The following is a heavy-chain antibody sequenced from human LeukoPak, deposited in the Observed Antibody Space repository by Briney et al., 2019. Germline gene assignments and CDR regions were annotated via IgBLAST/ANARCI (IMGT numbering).Heavy chain of an antibody. J-gene: IGHJ4*02. D-gene: IGHD3-10*01. Sequence: SETLSLTCAVSGYSISSGYYWGWIRQPPGKGLAWIGSIYHSGSTYYNPSLKSRVTISVDTSKNQFSLKLSSVTAADTAVYYCARDALVRGLYYFDYWGQGTLVTVSS. CDR2: IYHSGST. CDR1: GYSISSGYY. V-gene: IGHV4-38-2*02. CDR3: ARDALVRGLYYFDY.